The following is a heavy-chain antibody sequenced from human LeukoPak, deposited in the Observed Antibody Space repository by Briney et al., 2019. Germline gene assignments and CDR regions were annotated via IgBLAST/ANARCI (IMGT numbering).Heavy chain of an antibody. CDR3: ARHRYFQL. CDR1: GYSFTSYW. V-gene: IGHV5-51*01. J-gene: IGHJ1*01. CDR2: IFPADSDT. Sequence: PGESLKISCKGSGYSFTSYWVAWVRRMPGKGLEWMGIIFPADSDTRYSPSFQGQVTISVDKSINTAYLQWSSLKASDTAMYYCARHRYFQLWGQGTLVTVSS.